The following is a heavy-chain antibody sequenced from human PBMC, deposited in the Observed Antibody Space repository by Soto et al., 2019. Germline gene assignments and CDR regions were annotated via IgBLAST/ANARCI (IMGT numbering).Heavy chain of an antibody. Sequence: VGSLRLSCAASGFTFNNAWMNWVRQAPGKGLEWVGRIKSKTDGGTTDYAAPVKGRFTISRDDSRNTLYLQMNSLKTEDTAVYSCTTAIVVPRFDPWGQGTLVNVSS. CDR1: GFTFNNAW. CDR2: IKSKTDGGTT. J-gene: IGHJ5*02. V-gene: IGHV3-15*01. CDR3: TTAIVVPRFDP. D-gene: IGHD2-2*01.